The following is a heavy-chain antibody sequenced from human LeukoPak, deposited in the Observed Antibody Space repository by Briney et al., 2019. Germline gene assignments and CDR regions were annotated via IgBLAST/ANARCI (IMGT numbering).Heavy chain of an antibody. J-gene: IGHJ4*02. CDR2: IYYSGST. Sequence: SETLSLTCTVSGGSISSYYWSWIRRPPGKGLEWIGYIYYSGSTNYNPSLKSRVTISVDTSKNQFSLKLRSVTAADTAVYYCARVAGYMIEDYFDYWGQGILVTVSS. CDR1: GGSISSYY. D-gene: IGHD3-22*01. CDR3: ARVAGYMIEDYFDY. V-gene: IGHV4-59*01.